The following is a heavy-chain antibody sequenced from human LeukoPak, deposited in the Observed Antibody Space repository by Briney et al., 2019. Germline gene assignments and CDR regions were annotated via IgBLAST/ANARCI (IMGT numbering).Heavy chain of an antibody. CDR2: MSNSGSTV. CDR3: ASVLWFGGIFFDY. V-gene: IGHV3-11*01. D-gene: IGHD3-10*01. Sequence: GGSLRLSFAASGFSFSDYYMSWIRQAPGKGLEWVSYMSNSGSTVYYADSVKGRFTISRDNTKNSLYLQMNSLRAEDTAVYSCASVLWFGGIFFDYWGQGTLVTVSS. J-gene: IGHJ4*02. CDR1: GFSFSDYY.